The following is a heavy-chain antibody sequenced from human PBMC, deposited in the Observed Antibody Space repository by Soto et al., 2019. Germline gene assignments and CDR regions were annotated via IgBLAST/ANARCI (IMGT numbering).Heavy chain of an antibody. J-gene: IGHJ6*02. CDR3: ARAYVDIVATIPSDYYYYGMDV. D-gene: IGHD5-12*01. Sequence: GASVKVSCKASGYTFTSYGISWVRQAPGQGLEWMGWISANSGNTNYAQKFQGWVTMTRDTSTSTAYMELSRLRSDDTAVYYCARAYVDIVATIPSDYYYYGMDVWGQGTTVTVSS. V-gene: IGHV1-18*01. CDR1: GYTFTSYG. CDR2: ISANSGNT.